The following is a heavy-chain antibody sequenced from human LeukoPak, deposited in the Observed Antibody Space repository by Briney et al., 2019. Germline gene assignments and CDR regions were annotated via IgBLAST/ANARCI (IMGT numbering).Heavy chain of an antibody. V-gene: IGHV3-30*02. D-gene: IGHD3-10*01. Sequence: GGSLRLSCAASGFTFSSYGMHWVRQAPGKGLEWVAFIRYDGSNKYYADSVKGRFTISRDNSKNTLCLQMNSLRAEDTAVYYCAKPRNSGSLFDYWGQGTLVTVSS. J-gene: IGHJ4*02. CDR1: GFTFSSYG. CDR2: IRYDGSNK. CDR3: AKPRNSGSLFDY.